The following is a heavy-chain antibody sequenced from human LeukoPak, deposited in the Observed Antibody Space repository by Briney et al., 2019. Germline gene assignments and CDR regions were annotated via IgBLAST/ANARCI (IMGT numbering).Heavy chain of an antibody. CDR2: INPNSGDP. J-gene: IGHJ6*03. CDR1: GYTFSDSY. CDR3: ARSARHCNNGVCFTDYYIDL. V-gene: IGHV1-2*06. Sequence: ASVKVSCTASGYTFSDSYIHFVRQAPGQGLEWMGRINPNSGDPNYPQKFQGRVTMNRDTSISTAYMEMNSLTSDDTAVYYCARSARHCNNGVCFTDYYIDLWGKGTTVTVSS. D-gene: IGHD2-8*01.